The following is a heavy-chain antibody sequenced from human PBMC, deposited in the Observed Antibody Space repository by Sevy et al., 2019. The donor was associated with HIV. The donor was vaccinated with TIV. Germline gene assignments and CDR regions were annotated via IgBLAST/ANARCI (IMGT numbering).Heavy chain of an antibody. CDR2: IYYSGST. J-gene: IGHJ4*02. V-gene: IGHV4-59*13. D-gene: IGHD6-13*01. CDR3: ASAAPLGSSWYAQVYYFDY. Sequence: SETLSLTCTVSGGSISSYYWSWIRQPPGKGLEWIGYIYYSGSTNYNPSLKSRVTISVDTSQNQFSLKLSSVTAADTAVYYCASAAPLGSSWYAQVYYFDYWGQGTLVTVS. CDR1: GGSISSYY.